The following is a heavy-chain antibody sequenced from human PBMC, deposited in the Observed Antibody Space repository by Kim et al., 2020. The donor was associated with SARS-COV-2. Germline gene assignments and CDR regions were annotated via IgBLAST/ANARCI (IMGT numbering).Heavy chain of an antibody. Sequence: SETLSLTCTVSGGSISSYYWSWIRQPPGKGLEWIGYIYYSGSTNYNPSLKSRVTISVDTSKNQFSLKLSSVTAADTAVYYCARGAYQLRPFEYFQHWGQG. CDR3: ARGAYQLRPFEYFQH. J-gene: IGHJ1*01. D-gene: IGHD2-2*01. V-gene: IGHV4-59*13. CDR2: IYYSGST. CDR1: GGSISSYY.